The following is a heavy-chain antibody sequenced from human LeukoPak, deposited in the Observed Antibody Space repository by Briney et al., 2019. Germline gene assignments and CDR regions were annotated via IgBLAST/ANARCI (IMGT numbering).Heavy chain of an antibody. J-gene: IGHJ6*04. CDR2: ISSSGSTI. V-gene: IGHV3-48*03. CDR1: GFTFSSYE. D-gene: IGHD3-10*02. CDR3: AELGIAMIGGV. Sequence: GGSLRLSCAASGFTFSSYEMNWVRQAPGKGLEWVSYISSSGSTIYYADSVKGLFTISRDNAKNSLYLQMNSLRAEDTAVYYCAELGIAMIGGVWGKGTTVTISS.